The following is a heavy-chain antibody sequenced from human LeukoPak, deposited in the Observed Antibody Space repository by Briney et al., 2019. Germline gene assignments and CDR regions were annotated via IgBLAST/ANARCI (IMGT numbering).Heavy chain of an antibody. D-gene: IGHD3-9*01. CDR1: GFTFDDYA. Sequence: GGSLRLSCAASGFTFDDYAMHWVRQPPGKGLEWVSFISGDGSTTYYADSVKGRFSISRDNSKNPLYLQMNSLRSEDAALYYCAKNYYDILTGYYYYYYGLDVWGQGTTVTVSS. CDR2: ISGDGSTT. J-gene: IGHJ6*02. V-gene: IGHV3-43*02. CDR3: AKNYYDILTGYYYYYYGLDV.